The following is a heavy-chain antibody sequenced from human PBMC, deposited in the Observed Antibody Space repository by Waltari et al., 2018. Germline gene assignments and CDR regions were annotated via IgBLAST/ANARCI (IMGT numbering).Heavy chain of an antibody. D-gene: IGHD1-7*01. CDR1: GSPFSTFW. CDR3: TRGGNSLWDY. CDR2: IKQDGSVK. Sequence: EVQLVESGGGLVQPGGSLRLSCAASGSPFSTFWMHWVRQAQGKGLEWVANIKQDGSVKYYVDSVKGRFTISRDNAKNSLYLQMNSLRAEDTAVYYCTRGGNSLWDYWGQGTLVTVSS. V-gene: IGHV3-7*01. J-gene: IGHJ4*02.